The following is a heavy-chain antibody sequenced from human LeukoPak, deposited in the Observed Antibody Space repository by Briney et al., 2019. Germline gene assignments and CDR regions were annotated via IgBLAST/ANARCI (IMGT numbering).Heavy chain of an antibody. CDR3: ARGYCSSTSCYLFDY. CDR2: MNPNSGNT. J-gene: IGHJ4*02. Sequence: GASVKVSCKASGYTFTSYDINWVRQATGQGLEWVGWMNPNSGNTGYAQKFQGRVTMTRNTSISTAYRELSSLRSEDTAVYYCARGYCSSTSCYLFDYWGQGTLVTVSS. CDR1: GYTFTSYD. D-gene: IGHD2-2*01. V-gene: IGHV1-8*01.